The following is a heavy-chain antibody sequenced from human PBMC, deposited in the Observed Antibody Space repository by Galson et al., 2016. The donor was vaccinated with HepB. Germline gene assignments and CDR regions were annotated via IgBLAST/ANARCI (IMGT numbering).Heavy chain of an antibody. V-gene: IGHV3-66*01. D-gene: IGHD3-16*01. CDR3: ARDGGQARVRGALDL. Sequence: SLRLSCAASGFNVSSDYMTWVRLAAGRGLEWVSVIYVRGSTYYADSVKGRFTISRDDSKNTFYLHMSSLIVEDSAVYFCARDGGQARVRGALDLWGQGTRVIVSS. J-gene: IGHJ3*01. CDR2: IYVRGST. CDR1: GFNVSSDY.